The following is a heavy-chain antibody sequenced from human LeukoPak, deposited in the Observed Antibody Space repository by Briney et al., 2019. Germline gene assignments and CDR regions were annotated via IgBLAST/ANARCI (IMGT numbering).Heavy chain of an antibody. CDR2: IYYSGST. CDR1: GGSISSSPYY. CDR3: ARARPPQRGYRPGELVLFDY. V-gene: IGHV4-39*07. J-gene: IGHJ4*02. Sequence: PSETLSLTCTVSGGSISSSPYYWGWLRQPPGKGLEWIGSIYYSGSTYYNPSLKSRVTTSVDTSKNQFSLRLSSVTAADTAVYYCARARPPQRGYRPGELVLFDYWGQGTLVTVSS. D-gene: IGHD5-12*01.